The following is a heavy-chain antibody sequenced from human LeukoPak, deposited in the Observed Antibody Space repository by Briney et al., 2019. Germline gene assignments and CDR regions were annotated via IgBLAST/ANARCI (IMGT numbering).Heavy chain of an antibody. CDR2: ISGSGDDT. CDR1: GFTFSTYA. J-gene: IGHJ4*02. V-gene: IGHV3-23*01. Sequence: PGGSLRLSCAASGFTFSTYAMSWVRQAPGRGLEWVSGISGSGDDTFYADSVKGRFTISRDNSKNTLYLQMNSLRPEDTAVYYCAKHVAGYYSDYWGQGTLVTVSS. CDR3: AKHVAGYYSDY. D-gene: IGHD6-13*01.